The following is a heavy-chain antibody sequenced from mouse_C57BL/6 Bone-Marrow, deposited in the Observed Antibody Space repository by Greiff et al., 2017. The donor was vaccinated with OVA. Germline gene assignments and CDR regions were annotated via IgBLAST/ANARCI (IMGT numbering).Heavy chain of an antibody. CDR2: IYPRSGNT. V-gene: IGHV1-81*01. J-gene: IGHJ2*01. D-gene: IGHD1-1*01. Sequence: QVQLQQSGAELARPGASVKLSCKASGYTFTSYGISWVKQRTGQGLEWIGEIYPRSGNTYYNEKFKGKATLTADKSSSTAYMELRSLTSEDSAVYFCARRVVDYWGQGTTLTVSS. CDR3: ARRVVDY. CDR1: GYTFTSYG.